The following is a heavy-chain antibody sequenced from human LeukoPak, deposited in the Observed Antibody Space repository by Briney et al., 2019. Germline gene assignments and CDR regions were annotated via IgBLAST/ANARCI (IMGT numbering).Heavy chain of an antibody. J-gene: IGHJ4*02. CDR1: GGSISSGSYY. V-gene: IGHV4-61*02. D-gene: IGHD4-11*01. CDR3: ARSPVTYSDFYFGY. CDR2: IYTSGST. Sequence: PSETLSLTCTVSGGSISSGSYYWTWIRQPAGKGLDYIGRIYTSGSTNYNPSLKSRVTISLDTSKNQFSLKLTSVTAADTAVYYCARSPVTYSDFYFGYWGQGTLVTVSS.